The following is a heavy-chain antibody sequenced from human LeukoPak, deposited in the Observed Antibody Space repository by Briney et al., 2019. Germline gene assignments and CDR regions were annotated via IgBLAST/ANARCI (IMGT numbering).Heavy chain of an antibody. Sequence: GASVKVSCKASGYTFTGYYMHWVRQAPGQGLEWMGWINPNSGGTNYAQKFQGRVTMTRDTSISTAYMELSRLRSDDTAVYYCASPVLLWLGELGNDYWGQGTLVTVSS. D-gene: IGHD3-10*01. CDR1: GYTFTGYY. V-gene: IGHV1-2*02. J-gene: IGHJ4*02. CDR3: ASPVLLWLGELGNDY. CDR2: INPNSGGT.